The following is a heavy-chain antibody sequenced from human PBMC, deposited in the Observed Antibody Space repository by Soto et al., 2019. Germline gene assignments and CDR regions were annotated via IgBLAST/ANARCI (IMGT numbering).Heavy chain of an antibody. J-gene: IGHJ5*02. Sequence: QVQLQESGPGLVKPSETLSLTCAVSGDSISSRNWWSWVRQTPGKGLEYIGEIHHSGRTNYNPSLKSRVTMSVDKSKNQFSLNLNSVTAADTAIYYCARRKLEMMYVGWFDPWGQGTLVTVSS. V-gene: IGHV4-4*02. CDR2: IHHSGRT. D-gene: IGHD2-8*01. CDR3: ARRKLEMMYVGWFDP. CDR1: GDSISSRNW.